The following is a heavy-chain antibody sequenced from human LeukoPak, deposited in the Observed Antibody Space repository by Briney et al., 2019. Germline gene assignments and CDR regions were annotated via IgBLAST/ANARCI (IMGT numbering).Heavy chain of an antibody. CDR1: GYTFTSHG. V-gene: IGHV1-18*01. Sequence: ASVKVSCKASGYTFTSHGISWVRQAPGQGLEWMGWISAYNGNTNYAQKLQGRVTMTTDTSTSTAYMELRSLRSDDTAVYYCARSYDSSGYWKARFDYWGQGTLVTVSS. J-gene: IGHJ4*02. CDR2: ISAYNGNT. CDR3: ARSYDSSGYWKARFDY. D-gene: IGHD3-22*01.